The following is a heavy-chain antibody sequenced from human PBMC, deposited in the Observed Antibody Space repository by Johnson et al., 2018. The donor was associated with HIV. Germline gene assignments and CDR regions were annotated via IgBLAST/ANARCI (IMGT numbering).Heavy chain of an antibody. Sequence: QVQLVESGGGVVQPGRSLRLSCAASGFTFSSYAMHWVRQAPGKGLEWVAVISSDGNNKYYADSVKGRVTISRDNSKNTLYLQMNSLRAEDTAVYYCAKVGATVITPRGEAFDIWGQGTMVTVSS. V-gene: IGHV3-30*04. CDR1: GFTFSSYA. CDR3: AKVGATVITPRGEAFDI. D-gene: IGHD4-23*01. CDR2: ISSDGNNK. J-gene: IGHJ3*02.